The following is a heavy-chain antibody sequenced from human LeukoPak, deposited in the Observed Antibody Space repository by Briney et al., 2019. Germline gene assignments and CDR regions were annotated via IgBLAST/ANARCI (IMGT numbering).Heavy chain of an antibody. CDR1: GFSFSSYW. CDR3: ARALVAGVTLNALDI. V-gene: IGHV3-74*01. D-gene: IGHD2-15*01. CDR2: IQYDGSTT. Sequence: GGSLRLPCAASGFSFSSYWMHWVRQAPGKGLVWVARIQYDGSTTNYADSVKGRFAISRDNAKKTLYVQMNSLRAEDTAVYYCARALVAGVTLNALDIWGQGTMVTVSS. J-gene: IGHJ3*02.